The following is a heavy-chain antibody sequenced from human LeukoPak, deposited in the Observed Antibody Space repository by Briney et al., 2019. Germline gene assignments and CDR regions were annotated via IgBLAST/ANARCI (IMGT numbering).Heavy chain of an antibody. CDR1: GYTFTGYY. Sequence: ASVKVSCKASGYTFTGYYMHWVRQAPGQGLEWMGWINPNSGGTNYAQKFQGRVTMTRDTSISTAYMELSRLRPDDTAVYYCARDTEYSSSWYYYYYYMDVWGKGTTVTVSS. D-gene: IGHD6-13*01. CDR3: ARDTEYSSSWYYYYYYMDV. J-gene: IGHJ6*03. CDR2: INPNSGGT. V-gene: IGHV1-2*02.